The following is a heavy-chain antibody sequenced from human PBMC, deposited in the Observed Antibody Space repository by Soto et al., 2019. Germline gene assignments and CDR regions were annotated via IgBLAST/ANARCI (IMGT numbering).Heavy chain of an antibody. CDR3: ARGGYYCSSTSCYTHFDY. CDR2: IWYDGSNK. V-gene: IGHV3-33*01. J-gene: IGHJ4*02. CDR1: GFTFSSYG. Sequence: LRLSCAASGFTFSSYGMHWVRQAPGKGLEWVAVIWYDGSNKYYADSVKGRFTISRDNSKNTLYLQMNSLRAEDTAVYYCARGGYYCSSTSCYTHFDYWGQGTLVTVSS. D-gene: IGHD2-2*02.